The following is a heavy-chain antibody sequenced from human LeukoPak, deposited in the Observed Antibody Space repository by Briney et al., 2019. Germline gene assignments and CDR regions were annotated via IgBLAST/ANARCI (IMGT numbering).Heavy chain of an antibody. D-gene: IGHD6-6*01. CDR3: ATRIEQQLVP. CDR1: GFTFSSYA. Sequence: PGVSLRLSCAASGFTFSSYAMSWVRQAPGKGLEWVSAITSSGGGTYCADSVKGRFTISRDNTKSTLYLQMNSLGVDDTALYYCATRIEQQLVPGGQGTLVTVSS. CDR2: ITSSGGGT. J-gene: IGHJ4*02. V-gene: IGHV3-23*01.